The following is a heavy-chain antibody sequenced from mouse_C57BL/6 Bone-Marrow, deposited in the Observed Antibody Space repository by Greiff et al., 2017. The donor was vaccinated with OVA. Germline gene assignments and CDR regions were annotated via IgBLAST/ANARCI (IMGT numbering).Heavy chain of an antibody. V-gene: IGHV8-8*01. CDR3: ARTAYFDY. Sequence: ESGPGILQPSQTLSLSCSSSGFSLSTFGMGVGWLRPPSGQGLVWLAHIWWDDDKYYNTALKSRLTNSKDTSKNQVILKLANVDTADTATYYCARTAYFDYWGQGTTLTVSS. D-gene: IGHD1-2*01. CDR2: IWWDDDK. CDR1: GFSLSTFGMG. J-gene: IGHJ2*01.